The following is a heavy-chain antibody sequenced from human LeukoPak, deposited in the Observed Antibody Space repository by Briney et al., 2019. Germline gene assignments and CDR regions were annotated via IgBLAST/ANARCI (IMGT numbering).Heavy chain of an antibody. J-gene: IGHJ4*02. D-gene: IGHD2-2*01. Sequence: PGGSLRLSCAASGLTFSSYAMNWVRQAPGKGLEWVSTISGSGGSTYYADSVKGRFTISRDNSKNTLYLQMNSLRAEDTAVYYCAKDYISTSAKGLDYWGQGTLVTVSS. CDR2: ISGSGGST. CDR1: GLTFSSYA. CDR3: AKDYISTSAKGLDY. V-gene: IGHV3-23*01.